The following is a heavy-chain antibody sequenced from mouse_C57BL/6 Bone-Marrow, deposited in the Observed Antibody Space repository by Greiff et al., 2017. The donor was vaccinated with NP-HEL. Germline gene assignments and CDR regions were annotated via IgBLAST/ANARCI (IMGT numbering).Heavy chain of an antibody. CDR2: INPNNGGT. CDR3: ARLYDGYYDWFAY. V-gene: IGHV1-18*01. J-gene: IGHJ3*01. D-gene: IGHD2-3*01. Sequence: EVQLQQSGPELVKPGASVKIPCKASGYTFTDYNMDWVKQSHGKSLEWIGDINPNNGGTIYNQKFKGKATLTVDKSSSTAYMELRSLTSEDTAVYYGARLYDGYYDWFAYWGQGTLVTVSA. CDR1: GYTFTDYN.